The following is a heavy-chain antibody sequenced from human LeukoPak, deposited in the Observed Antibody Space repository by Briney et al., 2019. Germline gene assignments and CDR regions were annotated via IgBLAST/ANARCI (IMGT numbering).Heavy chain of an antibody. V-gene: IGHV3-48*04. CDR3: AVYCSSRSCYAGTDDY. J-gene: IGHJ4*02. D-gene: IGHD2-2*01. CDR1: GFTFSSYS. CDR2: ISSSSSTI. Sequence: PGGSLRLSCAASGFTFSSYSRNWVRQAPGKGLEWISYISSSSSTIYYADSVKGRFTISRDNAKNSLYLQMNSLRSEDTAVYYCAVYCSSRSCYAGTDDYWGQGTLVTVSA.